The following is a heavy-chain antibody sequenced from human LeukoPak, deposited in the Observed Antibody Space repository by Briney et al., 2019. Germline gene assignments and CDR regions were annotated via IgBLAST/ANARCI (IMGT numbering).Heavy chain of an antibody. CDR1: KFPFSSYW. J-gene: IGHJ4*02. CDR2: IKEDGGER. Sequence: GGSLRLSCVPSKFPFSSYWMSWVRQAPGKGLEWVANIKEDGGERFYVDSVKGRFSISRDNAKNSLYLQMNSLRAEDTAVYYCGRTGDLSDYWGQGTLVTVSS. D-gene: IGHD7-27*01. CDR3: GRTGDLSDY. V-gene: IGHV3-7*01.